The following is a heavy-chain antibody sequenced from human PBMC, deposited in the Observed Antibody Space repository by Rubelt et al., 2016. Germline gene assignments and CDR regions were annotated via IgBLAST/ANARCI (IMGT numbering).Heavy chain of an antibody. D-gene: IGHD3-10*01. V-gene: IGHV4-34*01. CDR2: IHHSGST. J-gene: IGHJ4*02. CDR1: GGSFSGYY. CDR3: ASSSITMGRGLLDY. Sequence: QVQLQQWGAGLLKPSETLSLTCAVYGGSFSGYYWSWIRQPPGKGLEWIGEIHHSGSTNYNPSLKSRVTISVDTSKNQFSLKLSAVTAADTAVYYCASSSITMGRGLLDYWGQGTPVTVSS.